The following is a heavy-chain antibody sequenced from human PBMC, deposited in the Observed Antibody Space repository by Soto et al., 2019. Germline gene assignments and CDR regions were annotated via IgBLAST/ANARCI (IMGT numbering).Heavy chain of an antibody. J-gene: IGHJ6*02. CDR3: ARVKSSGRSYYYYGMDV. CDR1: GYTFTGYY. V-gene: IGHV1-2*04. Sequence: QVQLVQSGAEVKKPGASVKVSCKASGYTFTGYYMHWVRQAPGQGLEWMGWINPNSGGTNYAQKFQGWVTMTRDTSISTAYMELSRLRSDDTAVYYCARVKSSGRSYYYYGMDVWGQGTTVTVSS. CDR2: INPNSGGT. D-gene: IGHD6-19*01.